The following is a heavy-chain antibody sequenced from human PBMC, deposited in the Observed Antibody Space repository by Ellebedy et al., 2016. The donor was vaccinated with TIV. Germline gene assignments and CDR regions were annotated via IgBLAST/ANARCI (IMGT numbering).Heavy chain of an antibody. CDR3: DTAVYYCARGKSDGWYFDL. CDR2: INRDGTIT. CDR1: GFTFSNYW. J-gene: IGHJ2*01. V-gene: IGHV3-74*01. D-gene: IGHD3-10*01. Sequence: PGGSLRLSCAASGFTFSNYWIHWVRQAPGKGLVWLSRINRDGTITNYADFVKGRFTISRDNAKNTVYLQMNSLRTEDTAVRTEDTAVYYCARGKSDGWYFDLWGRGTLVTVSS.